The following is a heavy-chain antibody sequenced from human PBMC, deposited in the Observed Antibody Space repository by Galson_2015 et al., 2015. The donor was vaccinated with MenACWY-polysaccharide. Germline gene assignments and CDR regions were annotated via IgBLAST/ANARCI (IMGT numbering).Heavy chain of an antibody. D-gene: IGHD5-18*01. CDR2: MNPNSGNT. V-gene: IGHV1-8*01. Sequence: SVKVSCKASGYTFTNYDINWVRQATGQGLEWMGWMNPNSGNTGYAQKFQGRVTMTRDTSTSTAYMELRSLRYEDTAVYYCARVVRRKYSYSDDWGQGTLVSVSS. CDR1: GYTFTNYD. CDR3: ARVVRRKYSYSDD. J-gene: IGHJ4*02.